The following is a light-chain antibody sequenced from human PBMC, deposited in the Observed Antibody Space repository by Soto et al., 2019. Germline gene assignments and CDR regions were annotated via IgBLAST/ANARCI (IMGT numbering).Light chain of an antibody. V-gene: IGLV2-23*01. CDR2: EGT. CDR1: SSDVGSYNL. J-gene: IGLJ2*01. CDR3: CSYAGSSTLV. Sequence: QSALTQPASVSGSPGQSITISCTGTSSDVGSYNLVSWYQQHPGKAPKLMIYEGTKRLSGVSNRFSGSKSGNTASLTISWLQAEDEADYYCCSYAGSSTLVFVGGTKLTVL.